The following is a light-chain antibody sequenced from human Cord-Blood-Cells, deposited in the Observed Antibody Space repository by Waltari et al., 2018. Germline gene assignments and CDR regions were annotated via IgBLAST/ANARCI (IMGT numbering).Light chain of an antibody. J-gene: IGLJ3*02. V-gene: IGLV2-11*01. CDR1: SSDVGGYNY. CDR3: CSYAGSYTPWV. Sequence: QSALTQPRSVSGSPGQSGTISCTGTSSDVGGYNYVSWYQQHPGKAPKLMIYDVSKRPSGVPDRFSGSKSRNTASLTISGLQAEDEADYYCCSYAGSYTPWVFGGGTKLTVL. CDR2: DVS.